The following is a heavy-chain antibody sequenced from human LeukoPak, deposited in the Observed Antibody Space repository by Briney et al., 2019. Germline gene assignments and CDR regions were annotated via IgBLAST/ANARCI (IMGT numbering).Heavy chain of an antibody. V-gene: IGHV3-21*01. CDR1: GFTFSSYS. D-gene: IGHD3-22*01. CDR2: ISSSSSYI. CDR3: VKVYYDSSGYYYDY. Sequence: GGSLRLSCAASGFTFSSYSMNWVRQAPGKGLEWVSSISSSSSYIYYADSVKGRFTISRDNSKNTLYLQMSSLRAEDTAVYYCVKVYYDSSGYYYDYWGQGTLVTVSS. J-gene: IGHJ4*02.